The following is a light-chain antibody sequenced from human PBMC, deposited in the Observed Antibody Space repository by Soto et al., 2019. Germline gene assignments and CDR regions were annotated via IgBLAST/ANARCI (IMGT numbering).Light chain of an antibody. J-gene: IGKJ5*01. Sequence: EIVLTQSPGILSLSPGERATLSCRASERLSSVYLAWYQQRPGQPPRLLIYGASNRATGIPDRFSGSGSGTDFTLIINRLEPEDVSIYYCQQYGGSPRITFGQGTRLEIK. CDR2: GAS. CDR1: ERLSSVY. V-gene: IGKV3-20*01. CDR3: QQYGGSPRIT.